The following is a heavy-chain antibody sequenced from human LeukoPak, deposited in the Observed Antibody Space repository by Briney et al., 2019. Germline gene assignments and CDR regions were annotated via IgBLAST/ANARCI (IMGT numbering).Heavy chain of an antibody. CDR2: IYSGGST. CDR1: GLTVSSNY. V-gene: IGHV3-66*02. CDR3: ARKRPRDAFDI. Sequence: GGSLRLSCAASGLTVSSNYMSWVRKAPGKGLEWVSVIYSGGSTYYADSVKGRFTISRDNSKNTLYLQMNSLRAEDTAVYYCARKRPRDAFDIWGQGTMVTVSS. J-gene: IGHJ3*02. D-gene: IGHD6-6*01.